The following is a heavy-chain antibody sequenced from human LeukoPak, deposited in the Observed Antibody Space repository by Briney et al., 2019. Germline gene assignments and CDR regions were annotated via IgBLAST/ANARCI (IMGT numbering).Heavy chain of an antibody. J-gene: IGHJ6*03. CDR2: ISGSGTGT. CDR1: GFTFSNYA. V-gene: IGHV3-23*01. CDR3: AKARCACSSTICYRLIHFFYYMDV. Sequence: GGSLRLSCAASGFTFSNYAMNWVRQAPGKGLEWVSSISGSGTGTYYADSVQGRFSISRDNSENTLYLQMNSLRAEDTAVYYCAKARCACSSTICYRLIHFFYYMDVWGKGTTVTVSS. D-gene: IGHD2-2*01.